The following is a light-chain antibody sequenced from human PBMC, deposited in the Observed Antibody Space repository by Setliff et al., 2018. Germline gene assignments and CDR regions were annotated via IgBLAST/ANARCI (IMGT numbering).Light chain of an antibody. CDR2: SNN. CDR3: QSYDSSLSGDV. CDR1: SSNIGSNT. J-gene: IGLJ1*01. V-gene: IGLV1-44*01. Sequence: QSALTQPPSASGTPGQRVTISCSGSSSNIGSNTVNWYQQLPGTAPKLLIYSNNQRPSGVPDRFSGSKSGTSASLAISGLQSEDEADYYCQSYDSSLSGDVFGTGTKVTVL.